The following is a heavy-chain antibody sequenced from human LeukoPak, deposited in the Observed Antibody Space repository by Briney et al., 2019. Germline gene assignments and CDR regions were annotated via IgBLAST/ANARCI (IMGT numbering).Heavy chain of an antibody. V-gene: IGHV1-2*02. J-gene: IGHJ6*04. CDR2: INPKSGGT. Sequence: ASVKVSCKGSGYTFIDYYMHWVRQAPGQRLEWLGWINPKSGGTNYPQRFQGSVTMTRDTSISTAYLELRRLRSDDTAVYYCARGDTTMRYPMDVWGKGTTVTVSS. CDR3: ARGDTTMRYPMDV. CDR1: GYTFIDYY. D-gene: IGHD5-18*01.